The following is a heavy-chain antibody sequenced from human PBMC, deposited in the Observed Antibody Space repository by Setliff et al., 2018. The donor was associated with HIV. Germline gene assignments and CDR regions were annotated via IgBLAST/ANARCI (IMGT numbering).Heavy chain of an antibody. V-gene: IGHV3-33*06. D-gene: IGHD3-22*01. CDR3: AKRDSSGLYIFDY. J-gene: IGHJ4*02. CDR1: GFTFSSYG. CDR2: IWSDGSKK. Sequence: GGSLRLSCAASGFTFSSYGMHWVRQAPGKGLEWVAVIWSDGSKKYYADSVKGRFTISRDNSKNTLYLQMNSLRVEDTAVYYCAKRDSSGLYIFDYWGQGTLVTVSS.